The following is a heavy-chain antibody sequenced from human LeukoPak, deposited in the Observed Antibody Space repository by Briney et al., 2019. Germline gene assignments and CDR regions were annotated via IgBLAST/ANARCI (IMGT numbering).Heavy chain of an antibody. J-gene: IGHJ6*02. CDR2: ISSSGSTI. V-gene: IGHV3-48*03. Sequence: GGSLRLSCAASGFTFSSYEMNWVRQAPGKGLEWVSYISSSGSTIYYADSVKGRFTISRDNAKNSLYLQMNSLRAEDTAVYYCARDQMVMVRGATGYGMDVWGQGTTVTVSS. CDR3: ARDQMVMVRGATGYGMDV. CDR1: GFTFSSYE. D-gene: IGHD3-10*01.